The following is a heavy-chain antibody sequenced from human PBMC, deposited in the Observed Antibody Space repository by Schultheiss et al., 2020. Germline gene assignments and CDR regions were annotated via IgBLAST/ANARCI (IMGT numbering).Heavy chain of an antibody. D-gene: IGHD2-21*01. CDR1: GYTFTGYY. V-gene: IGHV1-2*02. CDR2: INPNSGGT. Sequence: ASVKVSCKASGYTFTGYYMHWVRQAPGQGLEWMGWINPNSGGTNYAQKFQGRVTITRDTSTSTVYMELSSLRSEDTAVYFCTTDLPGDVTDYWGQGTLVTVSS. CDR3: TTDLPGDVTDY. J-gene: IGHJ4*02.